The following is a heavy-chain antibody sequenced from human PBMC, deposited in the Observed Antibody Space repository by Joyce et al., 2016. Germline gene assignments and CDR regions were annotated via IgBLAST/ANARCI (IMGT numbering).Heavy chain of an antibody. V-gene: IGHV1-2*02. Sequence: QVQLVQSGAEVKKPGASVRVSCKASGYTFTGYYIHWVRQAPGQGLEVMGFVNPNRGRTTYAQRFQGRVTLTRDKSITTAYMELSGLTSDDTAVYFCARSDIVMDPAPRGLNPRRFAGEWFDPWGQGTLVTVS. CDR2: VNPNRGRT. CDR3: ARSDIVMDPAPRGLNPRRFAGEWFDP. D-gene: IGHD2-15*01. J-gene: IGHJ5*02. CDR1: GYTFTGYY.